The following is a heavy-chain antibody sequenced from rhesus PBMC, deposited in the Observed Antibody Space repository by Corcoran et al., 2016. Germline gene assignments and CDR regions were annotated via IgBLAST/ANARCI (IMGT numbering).Heavy chain of an antibody. V-gene: IGHV4-106*01. J-gene: IGHJ4*01. D-gene: IGHD6-31*01. CDR1: GGSISDDYY. Sequence: QVQLQESGPGLVKPSETLSLTCAVSGGSISDDYYWSWIRQPPGKGLEWIGYIYGSGGGTNYNPSLRNRVTISIDTSKNQFSLKLSSVAAAYTAVYYCAREVIAAAGMDYWGQGVLVTVSS. CDR3: AREVIAAAGMDY. CDR2: IYGSGGGT.